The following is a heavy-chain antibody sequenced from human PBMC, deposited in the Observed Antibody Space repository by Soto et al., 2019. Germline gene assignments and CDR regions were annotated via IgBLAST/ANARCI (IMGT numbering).Heavy chain of an antibody. J-gene: IGHJ3*02. V-gene: IGHV3-11*01. D-gene: IGHD1-26*01. Sequence: QVQLVESGGGLVKPGGSLRLSCAASGFTFSDYYMSWIRQAPGKGLEWVSYISSSGSTIYYADSVKGRFTISRDNAKNSLYLQMNSLRAEAADVSYGARDNGGWELRRDAFDIWGQGTMVTVSS. CDR1: GFTFSDYY. CDR2: ISSSGSTI. CDR3: ARDNGGWELRRDAFDI.